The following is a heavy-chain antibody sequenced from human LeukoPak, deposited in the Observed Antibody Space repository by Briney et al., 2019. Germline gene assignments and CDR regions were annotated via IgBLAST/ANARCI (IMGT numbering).Heavy chain of an antibody. CDR2: ISGSGGST. V-gene: IGHV3-23*01. J-gene: IGHJ4*02. Sequence: PGGSLRLSCAASGFTFSIYAMSWVRQAPGKGLEWVSAISGSGGSTYYTDSVKGRFTISRDNSKNTLYLQMNSLRAEDTAVYYCAKVDFYDTSGYYGPTLLDYWGQGTLVTVSS. CDR1: GFTFSIYA. D-gene: IGHD3-22*01. CDR3: AKVDFYDTSGYYGPTLLDY.